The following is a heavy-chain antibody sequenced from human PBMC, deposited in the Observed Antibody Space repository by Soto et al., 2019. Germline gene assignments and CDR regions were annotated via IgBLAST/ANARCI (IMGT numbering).Heavy chain of an antibody. Sequence: QVQLVQSGAEVKKPGASVKFSCKASGYTFTSYGWARRAPRQGREWMGWISGSNGNTNYAQKLQGRVTMTTDTSTSTAYMELRSLRSDDTAVYYCARVRAAPGSYYFDYWGQGTLVTVSS. J-gene: IGHJ4*02. CDR2: ISGSNGNT. CDR3: ARVRAAPGSYYFDY. CDR1: GYTFTSYG. V-gene: IGHV1-18*01. D-gene: IGHD6-6*01.